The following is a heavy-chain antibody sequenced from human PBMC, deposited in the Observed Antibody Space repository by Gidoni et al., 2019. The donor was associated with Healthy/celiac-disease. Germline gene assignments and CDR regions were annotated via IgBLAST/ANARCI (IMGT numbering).Heavy chain of an antibody. V-gene: IGHV1-18*01. CDR3: AREAHYYDSSGYYDGGFDY. CDR1: GYTFTSYG. D-gene: IGHD3-22*01. J-gene: IGHJ4*02. CDR2: ISAYNGNT. Sequence: QVQLVQSGAEVKKPGASVKVSCKASGYTFTSYGISWVRQAPGQGLEWMGWISAYNGNTNYAQKLQGRVTMTTDTSTSTAYMELRSLRSDDTAVYYCAREAHYYDSSGYYDGGFDYWGQGTLVTVSS.